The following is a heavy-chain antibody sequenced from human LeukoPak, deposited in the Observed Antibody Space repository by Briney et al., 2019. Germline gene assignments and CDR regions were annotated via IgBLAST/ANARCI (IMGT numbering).Heavy chain of an antibody. CDR2: ISSSSSTI. CDR3: ARERGSGSYSGLANAFDI. CDR1: GFTFSSYS. V-gene: IGHV3-48*01. D-gene: IGHD1-26*01. J-gene: IGHJ3*02. Sequence: GGSLRLSCAASGFTFSSYSMNWVRQAPGKGLEWVSYISSSSSTIYYADSVKGRFTISRDNAKNSLYLQMNSLRAEDRAVYYCARERGSGSYSGLANAFDIWGQGTMVTVSS.